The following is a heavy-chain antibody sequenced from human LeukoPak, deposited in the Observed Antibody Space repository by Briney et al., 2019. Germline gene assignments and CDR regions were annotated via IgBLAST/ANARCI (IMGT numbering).Heavy chain of an antibody. CDR1: GYTFASFG. Sequence: ASVKVSCKASGYTFASFGINWVRQAPGQGLEWMGWISAYNGNTNYAQKLQGRVTMTTDTSTSTASMELRSLRSDDPAVYYCARDHYYFWSGYYFPDYWGQGTLVTVSS. CDR2: ISAYNGNT. J-gene: IGHJ4*02. CDR3: ARDHYYFWSGYYFPDY. V-gene: IGHV1-18*01. D-gene: IGHD3-3*01.